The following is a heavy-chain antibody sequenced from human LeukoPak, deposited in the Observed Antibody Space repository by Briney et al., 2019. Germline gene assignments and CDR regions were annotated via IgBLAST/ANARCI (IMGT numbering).Heavy chain of an antibody. V-gene: IGHV3-7*01. D-gene: IGHD2-2*01. Sequence: GGSLRLSCAGSGFTFSRYWMSWVRQAPGKGLEWVANIKQDGSAKYYVDSVKGRFTTSRDNAKNSLYLQMNSLRVEDTAVYYCARRYCSSTSCYPDYWGQGTLVTVSS. CDR2: IKQDGSAK. CDR3: ARRYCSSTSCYPDY. CDR1: GFTFSRYW. J-gene: IGHJ4*02.